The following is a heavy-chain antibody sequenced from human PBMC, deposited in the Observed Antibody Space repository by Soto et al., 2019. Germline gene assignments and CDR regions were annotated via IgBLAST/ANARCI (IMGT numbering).Heavy chain of an antibody. CDR1: GFTFSDYY. D-gene: IGHD2-2*01. CDR3: AKVVPAAIFVGGMDV. CDR2: ISSSDTTI. Sequence: GGSLRLSCAASGFTFSDYYMSWIRQAPGKGLEWVSHISSSDTTIYYADSVKGRFTISRDNAKNSLYLQMNSLRAEDTAVYYCAKVVPAAIFVGGMDVWGQGTTVTVSS. V-gene: IGHV3-11*01. J-gene: IGHJ6*02.